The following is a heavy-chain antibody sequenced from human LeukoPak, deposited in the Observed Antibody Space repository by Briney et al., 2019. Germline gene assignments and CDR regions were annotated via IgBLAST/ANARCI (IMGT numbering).Heavy chain of an antibody. D-gene: IGHD4-17*01. V-gene: IGHV3-21*01. Sequence: NPGGSLRLSCVASGFTFSIYSMNWVRQAPGKGLEWVSSISSSGRYIYYSESLQGRFTISRDNAKNSLHLQMNSLRAEDTAVYYCARALSTGGDYLFGSRMVKAWDVWGKGTTVTVSS. CDR1: GFTFSIYS. CDR3: ARALSTGGDYLFGSRMVKAWDV. CDR2: ISSSGRYI. J-gene: IGHJ6*04.